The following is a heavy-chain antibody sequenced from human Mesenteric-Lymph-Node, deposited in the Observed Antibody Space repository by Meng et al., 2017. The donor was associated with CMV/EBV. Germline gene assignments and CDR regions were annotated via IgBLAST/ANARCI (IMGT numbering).Heavy chain of an antibody. Sequence: CTGSGGYVTSGGYYWSWIRQPPGKGLEWIGHVYYSGSTDDNPSLKSRVTISLDTSKNQFSLRLNSVTAADTAVYYCARDRNRWGLFDFWGQGALVTVSS. CDR2: VYYSGST. V-gene: IGHV4-61*08. D-gene: IGHD2/OR15-2a*01. CDR1: GGYVTSGGYY. CDR3: ARDRNRWGLFDF. J-gene: IGHJ4*02.